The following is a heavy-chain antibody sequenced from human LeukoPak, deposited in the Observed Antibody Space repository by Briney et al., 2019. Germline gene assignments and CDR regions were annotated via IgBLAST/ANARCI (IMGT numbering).Heavy chain of an antibody. V-gene: IGHV4-59*11. CDR1: GASITTHH. CDR3: ARGNIDWLRSPGALYYFDY. Sequence: PSETLSLTCTVSGASITTHHWSWIRQSPGKGLEWIGYSHSNGGSYYNPSLKSRVTISLDTSENHFSLRLNSLTAADTAVYFCARGNIDWLRSPGALYYFDYWGQGILVAVSS. CDR2: SHSNGGS. J-gene: IGHJ4*02. D-gene: IGHD5-12*01.